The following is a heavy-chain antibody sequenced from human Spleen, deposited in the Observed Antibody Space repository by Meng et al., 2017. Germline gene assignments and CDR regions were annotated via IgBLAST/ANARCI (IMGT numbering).Heavy chain of an antibody. CDR2: INHSGST. CDR1: GGSFSGYY. J-gene: IGHJ5*02. V-gene: IGHV4-34*01. D-gene: IGHD6-6*01. Sequence: QVQLQHWGAGLLKPSETLSLTFAVYGGSFSGYYWSWIRQPPGKGLEWIGEINHSGSTNYNPSLKSRVTISVDTSKNQFSLKLSSVTAADTAVYYCARPSRYNWFDPWGQGTLVTVSS. CDR3: ARPSRYNWFDP.